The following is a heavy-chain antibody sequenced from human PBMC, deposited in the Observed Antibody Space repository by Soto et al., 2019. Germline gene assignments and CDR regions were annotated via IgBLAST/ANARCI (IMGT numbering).Heavy chain of an antibody. CDR2: IYGTGNT. V-gene: IGHV4-39*01. Sequence: QLQLQESGPGLVKPSETLSLSCTVSGGSITSSFYWGWIRQPPGKGLEWIGSIYGTGNTYYNPSLKGRVTISADPSQNQVSLNLISVTAADTAVYYCRSSSRYSTDVWGQGATVTVSS. CDR3: RSSSRYSTDV. CDR1: GGSITSSFY. D-gene: IGHD6-13*01. J-gene: IGHJ6*02.